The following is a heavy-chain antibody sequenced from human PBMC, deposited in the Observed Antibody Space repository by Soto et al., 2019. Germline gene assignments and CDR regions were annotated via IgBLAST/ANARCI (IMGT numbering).Heavy chain of an antibody. CDR2: ISGSGGST. Sequence: LRLSCAASGFTFISYAISWVRQAPGKGLEWVSAISGSGGSTYYADSVKGRFTISRDNSKNTLYLQMNSLRAEDTAVYYCAKGAYSSSWTGRTLDYWGQGTLVTVSS. D-gene: IGHD6-13*01. CDR3: AKGAYSSSWTGRTLDY. CDR1: GFTFISYA. J-gene: IGHJ4*02. V-gene: IGHV3-23*01.